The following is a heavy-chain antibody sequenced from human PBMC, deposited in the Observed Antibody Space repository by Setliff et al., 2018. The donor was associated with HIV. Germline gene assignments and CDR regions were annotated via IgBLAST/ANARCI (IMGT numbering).Heavy chain of an antibody. CDR3: ARRAAGGSSPNDYMDV. J-gene: IGHJ6*03. CDR1: GYTFTSYG. CDR2: ISTYNGNT. V-gene: IGHV1-18*01. D-gene: IGHD6-6*01. Sequence: ASVKVSCKASGYTFTSYGISWVRQAPGQGLEWMGWISTYNGNTNYAQKLQGRVTMTRDTSISTAYMELSSLRSEDTAVYYCARRAAGGSSPNDYMDVWGKGTTVTVSS.